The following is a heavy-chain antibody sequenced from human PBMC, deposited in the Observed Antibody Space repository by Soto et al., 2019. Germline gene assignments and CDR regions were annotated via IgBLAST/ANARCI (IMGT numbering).Heavy chain of an antibody. J-gene: IGHJ4*02. D-gene: IGHD3-3*01. CDR1: GFSFSRYG. CDR3: AREDLSGSGFIDY. Sequence: PGGSLRLSCAASGFSFSRYGIHWVRQAPGKGLEWVAFIWYDSSHKYLADSVKGRFTISRDNSENTLYLQMNSLRAEDTAVYHCAREDLSGSGFIDYWGQGTLVTVSS. CDR2: IWYDSSHK. V-gene: IGHV3-33*01.